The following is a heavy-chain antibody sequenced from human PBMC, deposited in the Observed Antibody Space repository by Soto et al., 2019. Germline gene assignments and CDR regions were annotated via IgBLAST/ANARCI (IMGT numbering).Heavy chain of an antibody. CDR2: ISSSGTYI. CDR3: ARCPYGSWTCANWIHP. V-gene: IGHV3-21*01. CDR1: GFTFSTYG. J-gene: IGHJ5*02. D-gene: IGHD3-10*01. Sequence: EVQLVESGGGLVKPGGSLRLSCAASGFTFSTYGMNWVRQAPGKGLEWVSFISSSGTYIYYADSLKGRFTISRDNAKNSLHLQLNRLSAEDTAVYYCARCPYGSWTCANWIHPCGQGTLVTVSS.